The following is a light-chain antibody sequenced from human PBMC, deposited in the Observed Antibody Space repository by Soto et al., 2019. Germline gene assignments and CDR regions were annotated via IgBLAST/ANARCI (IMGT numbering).Light chain of an antibody. Sequence: EIVLTQSPGTLSLSPGERATLSCRASQSVSGRYLAWYQQKPGQAPRLLIYGASSRATGIPDRFSGSGSGTDFTLTISRLEPEDFAVYYCQQYGSSGTFGQGTKVDIK. V-gene: IGKV3-20*01. CDR2: GAS. CDR1: QSVSGRY. CDR3: QQYGSSGT. J-gene: IGKJ1*01.